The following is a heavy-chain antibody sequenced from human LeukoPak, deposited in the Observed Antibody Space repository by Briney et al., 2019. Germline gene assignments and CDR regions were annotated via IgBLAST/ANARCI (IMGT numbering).Heavy chain of an antibody. J-gene: IGHJ4*02. V-gene: IGHV4-61*02. CDR2: IYTSGST. CDR3: AREPRFLEWPVGYFDY. Sequence: SETLSLTCTVSGGSISSGSYYWSWIRQPAGKGLEWIGRIYTSGSTNYNPSLKSRVTISVDTSKNQFSLKLSSVTAADTAVYYCAREPRFLEWPVGYFDYWGQGTLVTVSS. D-gene: IGHD3-3*01. CDR1: GGSISSGSYY.